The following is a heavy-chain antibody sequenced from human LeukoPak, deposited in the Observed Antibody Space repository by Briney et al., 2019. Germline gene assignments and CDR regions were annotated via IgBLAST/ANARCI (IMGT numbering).Heavy chain of an antibody. V-gene: IGHV1-2*02. CDR3: ARGYYGMDL. CDR1: GYTFIGQY. Sequence: GASVKVSCKASGYTFIGQYLYWARQTPGPGLEWMGWINPKTGDTDSAQNFQGRVTMTRDTSVNTVYMELSRLTSDDTAVYYCARGYYGMDLWGQGTTVTVSS. J-gene: IGHJ6*02. CDR2: INPKTGDT.